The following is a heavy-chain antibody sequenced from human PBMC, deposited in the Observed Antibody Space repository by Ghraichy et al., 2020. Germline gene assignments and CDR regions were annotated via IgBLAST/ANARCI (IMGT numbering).Heavy chain of an antibody. CDR3: ARAGYSYGIYYFDY. Sequence: GGSLRLSCTVSGLRFSDYWMTWVRQAPGKGLEWVANIEKDGSEETYPDSIKGRFTISRDNAKNTLYLQMNSLRAEDTAVYYCARAGYSYGIYYFDYWGQGTLVTVSS. CDR2: IEKDGSEE. D-gene: IGHD5-18*01. V-gene: IGHV3-7*01. J-gene: IGHJ4*02. CDR1: GLRFSDYW.